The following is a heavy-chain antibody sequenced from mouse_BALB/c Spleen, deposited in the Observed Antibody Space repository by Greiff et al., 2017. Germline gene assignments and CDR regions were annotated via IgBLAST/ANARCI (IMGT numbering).Heavy chain of an antibody. CDR2: VNPSNGGT. J-gene: IGHJ4*01. Sequence: QVQLQQPGAELVKPGASVKLSCKASGYTFTSYYMYWVKQRPGQGLEWIGGVNPSNGGTNFNEKFKSKATLTVDKSSNTAYMQLSSLPSEDSAGYNCTREGYAMDYWGQGTSVTVAS. CDR3: TREGYAMDY. CDR1: GYTFTSYY. V-gene: IGHV1S81*02.